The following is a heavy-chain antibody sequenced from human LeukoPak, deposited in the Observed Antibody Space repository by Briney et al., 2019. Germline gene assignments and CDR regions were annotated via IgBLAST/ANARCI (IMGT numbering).Heavy chain of an antibody. V-gene: IGHV4-4*07. J-gene: IGHJ3*02. Sequence: PSETLSLTCTVSGSSISSYYWSWIRQPAGKGLEWIGRIYTSGSTNYNPSLKSRVTMSVDTSKNQFSLKLSSVTAADTAVYYCARDQYCSGGSCYFAFDIWGQGTMVTVSS. CDR1: GSSISSYY. D-gene: IGHD2-15*01. CDR2: IYTSGST. CDR3: ARDQYCSGGSCYFAFDI.